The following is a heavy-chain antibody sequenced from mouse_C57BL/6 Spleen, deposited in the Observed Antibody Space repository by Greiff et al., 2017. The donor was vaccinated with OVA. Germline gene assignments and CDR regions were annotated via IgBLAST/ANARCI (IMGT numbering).Heavy chain of an antibody. CDR1: GYSFTDYN. V-gene: IGHV1-39*01. J-gene: IGHJ4*01. CDR2: INPNYGTT. D-gene: IGHD2-2*01. Sequence: VQLQQSGPELVKPGASVTISCTASGYSFTDYNMNWVKQSNGKSLEWIGVINPNYGTTSYNQKFKGKATLTVDQSSSTAYMQLNSLTSEDSAVYYCASPYGYDGGYAMDYWGQGTSVTVSS. CDR3: ASPYGYDGGYAMDY.